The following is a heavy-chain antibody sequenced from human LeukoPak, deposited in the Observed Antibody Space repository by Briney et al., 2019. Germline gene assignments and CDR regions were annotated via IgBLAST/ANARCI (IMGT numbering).Heavy chain of an antibody. D-gene: IGHD6-13*01. J-gene: IGHJ4*02. CDR1: SGSITSTSYC. CDR2: ITYSGNT. Sequence: SVTLSLTCTVSSGSITSTSYCWGWIRQPPGKGLEWIGGITYSGNTYYNPSLKSRVSISVDTTKNQFSLKLTSVTAADTAVYFCARHFHGSGYVVDFWGQGTLVTV. CDR3: ARHFHGSGYVVDF. V-gene: IGHV4-39*01.